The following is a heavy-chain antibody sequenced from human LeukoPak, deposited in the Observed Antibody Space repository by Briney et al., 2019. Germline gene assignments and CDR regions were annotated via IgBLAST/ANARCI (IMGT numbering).Heavy chain of an antibody. CDR1: RFTFSDYW. CDR2: IKEDGSEE. J-gene: IGHJ4*02. V-gene: IGHV3-7*01. CDR3: ASGGSWYIH. Sequence: GGSLRLSCAGSRFTFSDYWMSWVRQAPGKGLEWVANIKEDGSEENYVDSVKGRFTISRDNAKNSLYLQMNSLRVEDTAVYYCASGGSWYIHWAQGTLVTVSS. D-gene: IGHD6-13*01.